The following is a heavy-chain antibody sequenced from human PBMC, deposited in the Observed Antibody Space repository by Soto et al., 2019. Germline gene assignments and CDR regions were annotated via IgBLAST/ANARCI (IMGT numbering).Heavy chain of an antibody. J-gene: IGHJ4*02. V-gene: IGHV4-61*01. Sequence: QVQLQESGPGLVKPSETLSLTCTVSGVSVNSGSFYWVWIRQPPGKGLEWIGFGSYSGTTNSTLSLKIRVTISVDTSRSQIPLKVTALTAADTAVYYCARGATVTQYDYWGQGTLVTVSS. CDR3: ARGATVTQYDY. CDR1: GVSVNSGSFY. CDR2: GSYSGTT. D-gene: IGHD4-17*01.